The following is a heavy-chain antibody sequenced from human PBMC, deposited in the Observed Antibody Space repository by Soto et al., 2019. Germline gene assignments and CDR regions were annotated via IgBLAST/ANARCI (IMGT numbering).Heavy chain of an antibody. V-gene: IGHV3-73*01. J-gene: IGHJ6*02. CDR2: IGNKADNYAT. D-gene: IGHD6-6*01. CDR1: GYSFTGYY. Sequence: KVSCKASGYSFTGYYMHWVRQASGKGLEWVGHIGNKADNYATAYAASLKGRFTISRDDSMNTAYLQVNSLKTEDTAVYYCTRRSSGGMDVWGQGTTVTVSS. CDR3: TRRSSGGMDV.